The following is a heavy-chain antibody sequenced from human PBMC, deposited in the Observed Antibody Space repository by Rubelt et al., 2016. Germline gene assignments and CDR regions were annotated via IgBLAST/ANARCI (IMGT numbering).Heavy chain of an antibody. J-gene: IGHJ3*02. CDR2: TYPVDSDT. D-gene: IGHD5-24*01. V-gene: IGHV5-51*01. CDR3: ARRGDGYPVIAFDI. CDR1: GYSFTNYW. Sequence: EVQLVQPGAEVQKPGESLRISCKGSGYSFTNYWIAWMRQMPGKGLEYMWITYPVDSDTIYSPASQGQVTISADKSISTAYLQWGSLKASDTAMYYCARRGDGYPVIAFDIWGQGTMVTVSS.